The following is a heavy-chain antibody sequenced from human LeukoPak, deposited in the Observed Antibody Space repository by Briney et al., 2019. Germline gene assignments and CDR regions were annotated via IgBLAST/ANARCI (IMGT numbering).Heavy chain of an antibody. CDR1: GFTFSSSN. Sequence: GGSLRLTCAASGFTFSSSNMNWVRQAPGKGLEWVSSISSSSYIYYADSVKGRFTISRDNAKNSLYLQMNSLRVEDMAVYYCARRDGYNSYYYGMDVWGQGTTVTVSS. CDR2: ISSSSYI. V-gene: IGHV3-21*01. D-gene: IGHD5-24*01. J-gene: IGHJ6*02. CDR3: ARRDGYNSYYYGMDV.